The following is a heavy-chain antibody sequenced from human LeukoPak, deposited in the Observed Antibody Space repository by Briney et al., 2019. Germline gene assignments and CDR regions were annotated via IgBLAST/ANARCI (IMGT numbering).Heavy chain of an antibody. J-gene: IGHJ5*02. D-gene: IGHD6-19*01. V-gene: IGHV3-66*01. CDR1: GFTVSSNY. Sequence: GGSLRLSCAASGFTVSSNYMSWVRQAPGKGLEWVSVIYSGGSTYYADSVKGRFTISRDNSKNTLYLQMNSLRAEDTAVYYCAGVGTPTGYSSGEYWFDPWGQGTLVTVSS. CDR2: IYSGGST. CDR3: AGVGTPTGYSSGEYWFDP.